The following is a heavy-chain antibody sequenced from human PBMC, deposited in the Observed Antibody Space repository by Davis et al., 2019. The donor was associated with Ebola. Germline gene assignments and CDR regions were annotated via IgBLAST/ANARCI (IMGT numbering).Heavy chain of an antibody. CDR3: VRGPTARFDF. CDR2: INHSGST. CDR1: GGSFSGYY. V-gene: IGHV4-34*01. J-gene: IGHJ4*02. Sequence: PSETLSLTCAVYGGSFSGYYWSWIRQPPGKGLEWIGEINHSGSTNYNPSLKSRVTISVDTSKNQFSLKLYSVTAADTAVYFCVRGPTARFDFWGRGTLVAVSS. D-gene: IGHD2-21*02.